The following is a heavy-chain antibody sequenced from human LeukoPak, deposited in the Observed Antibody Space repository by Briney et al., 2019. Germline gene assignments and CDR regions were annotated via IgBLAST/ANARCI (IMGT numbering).Heavy chain of an antibody. CDR3: ARAGGAAAGYNWFDP. CDR1: GFTFSSYW. CDR2: INSDGTGT. D-gene: IGHD6-13*01. V-gene: IGHV3-74*01. J-gene: IGHJ5*02. Sequence: GGSLRLSCAASGFTFSSYWMHWVRQSPGKGLVWVSRINSDGTGTTYADSVKGRFTISRDSAKNTLYLQMNRLRAEDTAVCYCARAGGAAAGYNWFDPWGQGTLVTVSS.